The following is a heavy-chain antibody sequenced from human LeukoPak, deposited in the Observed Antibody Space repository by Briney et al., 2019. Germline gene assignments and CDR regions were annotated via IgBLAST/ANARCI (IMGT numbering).Heavy chain of an antibody. Sequence: GGSLRLSCAASGFTFSSYSMNWVRQAPGKGLEWVSSISSSSSYIYYADSVKGRFTISRDNAKNSLYLQMNSLRAEDTAVFYCAKDLMDRSGWYDAFNIWGQGTMVTVSS. V-gene: IGHV3-21*01. J-gene: IGHJ3*02. CDR1: GFTFSSYS. CDR2: ISSSSSYI. CDR3: AKDLMDRSGWYDAFNI. D-gene: IGHD6-19*01.